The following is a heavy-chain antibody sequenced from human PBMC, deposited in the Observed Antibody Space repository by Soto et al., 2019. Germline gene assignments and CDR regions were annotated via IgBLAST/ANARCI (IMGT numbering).Heavy chain of an antibody. J-gene: IGHJ4*02. CDR3: ARDLEFRDGNISHPDY. D-gene: IGHD3-10*01. Sequence: GASVKVSCKASGGTFRNHVFNWVRQAPGQGLEWMGGIIPIIGTPNYAQKFQGRVTITADASTSTVYLEVSSLRSQDTAVYYCARDLEFRDGNISHPDYWGQGTLVTVSS. V-gene: IGHV1-69*13. CDR1: GGTFRNHV. CDR2: IIPIIGTP.